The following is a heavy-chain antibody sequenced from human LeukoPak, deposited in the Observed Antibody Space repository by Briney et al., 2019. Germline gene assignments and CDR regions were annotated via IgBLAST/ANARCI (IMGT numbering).Heavy chain of an antibody. D-gene: IGHD1-1*01. V-gene: IGHV4-59*11. CDR2: IHGSGST. J-gene: IGHJ4*02. CDR1: GGSISTHD. CDR3: ERDPWDNKWYNFDS. Sequence: ETLSLTCTVSGGSISTHDWNWVRQPPGKGLEYVGNIHGSGSTNYNPSLRSRVTISIDTSKKQFSLKLRSVTAADTAVYYCERDPWDNKWYNFDSWGRGTLVTVSS.